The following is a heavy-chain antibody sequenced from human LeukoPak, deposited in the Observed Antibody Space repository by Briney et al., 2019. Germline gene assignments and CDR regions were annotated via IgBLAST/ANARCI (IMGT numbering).Heavy chain of an antibody. CDR1: GFTFSNYG. CDR2: ISYDGSNK. V-gene: IGHV3-30*19. J-gene: IGHJ3*02. Sequence: GRSLRLSCAASGFTFSNYGMHWVRQAPGKGLEWVAVISYDGSNKYYADSVKGRFTISRDNSKNTLYLQMNSLRAEDTAVYYCARGLVWFGESDDAFDIWGQGTMVTVSS. D-gene: IGHD3-10*01. CDR3: ARGLVWFGESDDAFDI.